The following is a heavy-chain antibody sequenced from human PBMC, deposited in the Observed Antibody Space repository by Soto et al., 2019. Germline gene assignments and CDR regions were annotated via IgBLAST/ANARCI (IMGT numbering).Heavy chain of an antibody. V-gene: IGHV4-30-4*01. Sequence: PSETLSLTCTVSGGSISSGDYYWSWIRQPPGKGLEWIGYIYYSGSTYYNPSLKSRVTISVDTSKNQFSLKLSSVTAADTAVYYCARDLTGTLPWFDPWGQGTLVTVPQ. J-gene: IGHJ5*02. CDR3: ARDLTGTLPWFDP. CDR1: GGSISSGDYY. D-gene: IGHD1-7*01. CDR2: IYYSGST.